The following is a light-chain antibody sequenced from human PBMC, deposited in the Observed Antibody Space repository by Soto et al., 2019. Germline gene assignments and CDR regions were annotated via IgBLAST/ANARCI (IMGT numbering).Light chain of an antibody. CDR1: SSNIGGNS. Sequence: QSVLTQPPSASGTPGQRVTISCSGSSSNIGGNSVNWYQHLPGTAPKILMYSDDERPSGVPDRFSCSKSGTSASLAISGLQSEDEADYYCAAWDDNLNGPVFGGGTQLTVL. CDR2: SDD. J-gene: IGLJ2*01. V-gene: IGLV1-44*01. CDR3: AAWDDNLNGPV.